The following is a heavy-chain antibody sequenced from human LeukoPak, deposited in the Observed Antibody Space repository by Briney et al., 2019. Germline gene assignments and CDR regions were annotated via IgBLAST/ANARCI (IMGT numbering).Heavy chain of an antibody. Sequence: PSETLSVTCAVSGGSFTGYYWSWVRQPPGKRLEWMGEINHSRGTNYTPSLKSRVNISVDTSKNNFSLKLSSVTAADTAVYYCASRYPAFGPARASYYFDYWGQGTLVTVSS. J-gene: IGHJ4*02. CDR3: ASRYPAFGPARASYYFDY. CDR2: INHSRGT. D-gene: IGHD1-26*01. CDR1: GGSFTGYY. V-gene: IGHV4-34*01.